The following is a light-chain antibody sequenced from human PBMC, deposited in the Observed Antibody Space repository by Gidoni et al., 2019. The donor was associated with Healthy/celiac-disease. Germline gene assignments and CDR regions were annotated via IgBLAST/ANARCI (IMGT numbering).Light chain of an antibody. CDR1: TLGDKY. CDR3: QAWDSSTVV. CDR2: QDS. Sequence: SPELTQPPSASASPGQTASTTCSGDTLGDKYACWYQQKPTQSPVLVIYQDSKRPSGLPERFSGSNSGNTATLTIGGTQAMDEADYYCQAWDSSTVVFGGGTKLTVL. J-gene: IGLJ2*01. V-gene: IGLV3-1*01.